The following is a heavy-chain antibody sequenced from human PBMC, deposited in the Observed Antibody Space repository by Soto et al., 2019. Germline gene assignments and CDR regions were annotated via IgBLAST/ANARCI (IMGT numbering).Heavy chain of an antibody. J-gene: IGHJ4*02. CDR2: IDWDDGK. D-gene: IGHD1-26*01. V-gene: IGHV2-70*11. CDR1: GFSLSSSGVC. Sequence: SGPTLVNPTQTLTLTCTFSGFSLSSSGVCVSWIRQPPGKALEWLARIDWDDGKYYTTSLETRLTISKDTSKNQVVLTMTNMDPVDTATYYCARTLTVGYFDYWGQGTLVTVSS. CDR3: ARTLTVGYFDY.